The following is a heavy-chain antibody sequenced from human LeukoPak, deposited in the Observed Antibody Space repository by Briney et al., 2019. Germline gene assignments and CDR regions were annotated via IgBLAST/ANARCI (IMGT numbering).Heavy chain of an antibody. J-gene: IGHJ4*02. Sequence: ASVKVSCKASGYSFTTHDISWVRQATGQGLEWLGGMSPNSGNTGYAQKFQGRVTMTRNTSISTAYMELSSLRSEDTAVYYCARGSAQIAEDYFDHWGQGILVTVSS. CDR2: MSPNSGNT. CDR3: ARGSAQIAEDYFDH. D-gene: IGHD6-13*01. V-gene: IGHV1-8*01. CDR1: GYSFTTHD.